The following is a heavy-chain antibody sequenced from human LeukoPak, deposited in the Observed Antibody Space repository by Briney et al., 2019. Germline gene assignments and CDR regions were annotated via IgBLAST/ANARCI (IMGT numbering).Heavy chain of an antibody. Sequence: PSETLSLTCTVSGGSLSSSSYYWGWIRQPPGKGLEWIGSIYYSGSTYYNPSLKSRVTISVDTSKNQFSLKLSSVTAADTAVYYCARRADIVATKWVAHYYYYMDVWGKGTTVTVSS. CDR3: ARRADIVATKWVAHYYYYMDV. CDR1: GGSLSSSSYY. D-gene: IGHD5-12*01. V-gene: IGHV4-39*01. CDR2: IYYSGST. J-gene: IGHJ6*03.